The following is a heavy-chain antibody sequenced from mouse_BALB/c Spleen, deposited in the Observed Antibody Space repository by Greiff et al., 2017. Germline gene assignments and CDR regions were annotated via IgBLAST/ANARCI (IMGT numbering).Heavy chain of an antibody. V-gene: IGHV5-4*02. CDR3: ARTGNGNYGYYAMDY. CDR1: GFTFSDYY. D-gene: IGHD2-1*01. Sequence: EVQGVESGGGLVKPGGSLKLSCAASGFTFSDYYMYWVRQTPEKRLEWVATISDGGSYTYYPDSVKGRFTISRDNDKNNLYLQMSSLKSEDTAMYYCARTGNGNYGYYAMDYWGQGTSVTVSS. J-gene: IGHJ4*01. CDR2: ISDGGSYT.